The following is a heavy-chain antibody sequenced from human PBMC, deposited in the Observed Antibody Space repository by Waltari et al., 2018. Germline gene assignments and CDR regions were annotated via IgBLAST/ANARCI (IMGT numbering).Heavy chain of an antibody. J-gene: IGHJ6*02. V-gene: IGHV5-51*01. CDR3: ARRRGSSWSYYYYYGMDV. D-gene: IGHD6-13*01. CDR1: GYSFTSYW. Sequence: EVQLVQSGAEVKKPGESLKISCKGSGYSFTSYWIGWVRQMPGKGLEWMGIIYPCDSDTRYSPSFQGQVTISADKSISTAYLQLSSLKASDTAMYYCARRRGSSWSYYYYYGMDVWGQGTTVTVSS. CDR2: IYPCDSDT.